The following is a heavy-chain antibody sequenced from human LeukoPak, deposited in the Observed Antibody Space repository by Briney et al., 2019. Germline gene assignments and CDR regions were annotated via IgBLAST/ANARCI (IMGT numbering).Heavy chain of an antibody. CDR3: ARDSPTRITMIVVVTPVDY. CDR2: ISAYNGNT. V-gene: IGHV1-18*01. J-gene: IGHJ4*02. CDR1: GYTFTSYG. Sequence: ASVKVSCKASGYTFTSYGISWVRQAPGQGLEWMGWISAYNGNTNYAQKLQGRVTMTTDTSTSTAYMELRSLRSDDTAVYYCARDSPTRITMIVVVTPVDYWGQGTLVTVSS. D-gene: IGHD3-22*01.